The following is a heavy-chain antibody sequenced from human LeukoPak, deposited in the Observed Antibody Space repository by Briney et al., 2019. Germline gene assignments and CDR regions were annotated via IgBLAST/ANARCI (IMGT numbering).Heavy chain of an antibody. V-gene: IGHV3-23*01. CDR1: GFTFSSYV. CDR2: ISGSGGST. CDR3: AGSSSWYRQGDY. Sequence: PGGSLRLSCAASGFTFSSYVMSWVRQAPGKGLGGVSTISGSGGSTYYADSVKGRFTISRDSSKNTLYLQMSSLRAGDTAVYYCAGSSSWYRQGDYWGQGTLVTVSS. J-gene: IGHJ4*02. D-gene: IGHD6-13*01.